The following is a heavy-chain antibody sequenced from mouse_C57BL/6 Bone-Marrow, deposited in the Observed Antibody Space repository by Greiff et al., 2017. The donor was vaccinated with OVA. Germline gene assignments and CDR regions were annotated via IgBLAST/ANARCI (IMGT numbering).Heavy chain of an antibody. D-gene: IGHD1-1*01. J-gene: IGHJ3*01. CDR3: AREGTTVVDGAWFAY. Sequence: EVQLQQSGPELVKPGASVKIPCKASGYTFTDYNMDWVKQSHGKSLEWIGDINPNNGGTIYNQKFKGKATLTVDKSSSTAYMELRSLTSEDTAVYYCAREGTTVVDGAWFAYWGQGTLVTVSA. CDR2: INPNNGGT. CDR1: GYTFTDYN. V-gene: IGHV1-18*01.